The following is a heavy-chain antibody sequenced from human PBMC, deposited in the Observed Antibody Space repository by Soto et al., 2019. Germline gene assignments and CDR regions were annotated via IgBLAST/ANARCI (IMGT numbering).Heavy chain of an antibody. Sequence: EVQLWESGGDLVQPGGSLRLSCAASGFTFPNYAMSWVLQAPGKGLEWVSTIFATDGRTFYADSVKGRFTNSRDQSTNTLYMQMASLRVEYTAIYFCAKAAVPRNGGEVFDHWCQRSLVTVAA. J-gene: IGHJ4*02. CDR2: IFATDGRT. V-gene: IGHV3-23*01. CDR3: AKAAVPRNGGEVFDH. D-gene: IGHD4-17*01. CDR1: GFTFPNYA.